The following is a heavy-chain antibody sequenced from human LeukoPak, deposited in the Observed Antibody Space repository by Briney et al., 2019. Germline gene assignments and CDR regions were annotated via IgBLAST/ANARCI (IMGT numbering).Heavy chain of an antibody. V-gene: IGHV4-34*01. CDR1: GGSFSGYY. Sequence: SETLSLTCAVYGGSFSGYYWSWIRQPPGKGLEWIGEINHSGSTNYNPSLKSRVTISVDTSKNQFSLKLSSVTAADTAVYYCAGGARWNRGDYWGQGTLVTVSS. CDR3: AGGARWNRGDY. D-gene: IGHD1/OR15-1a*01. J-gene: IGHJ4*02. CDR2: INHSGST.